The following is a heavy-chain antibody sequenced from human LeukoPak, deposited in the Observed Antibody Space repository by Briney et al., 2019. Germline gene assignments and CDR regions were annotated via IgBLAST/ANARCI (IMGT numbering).Heavy chain of an antibody. CDR2: ISWNSGSI. J-gene: IGHJ2*01. Sequence: PGGSLSSPCEAPGLPFSSIRITWVRKAQGRGLRGVSGISWNSGSIGYADSVKGRFTIPRDNAKNSLYLQMNSLRAEDTALYYCAKDIAVAGMTFWYFDLWGRGTLVTVSS. D-gene: IGHD6-19*01. CDR1: GLPFSSIR. CDR3: AKDIAVAGMTFWYFDL. V-gene: IGHV3-9*01.